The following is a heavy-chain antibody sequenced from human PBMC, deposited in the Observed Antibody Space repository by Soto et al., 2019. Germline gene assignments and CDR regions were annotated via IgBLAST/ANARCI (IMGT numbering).Heavy chain of an antibody. CDR3: ARYPKPPVRGVIRYYYGMDV. Sequence: SETLSLTCAVYGGSFSGYYWSWIRQPPVKVLEWIGEINHSGSTNYNPSLKSRVTISVDTSKNQFSLKLSSVTAADTAVYYCARYPKPPVRGVIRYYYGMDVWGQGTTVTVSS. J-gene: IGHJ6*02. V-gene: IGHV4-34*01. CDR1: GGSFSGYY. D-gene: IGHD3-10*01. CDR2: INHSGST.